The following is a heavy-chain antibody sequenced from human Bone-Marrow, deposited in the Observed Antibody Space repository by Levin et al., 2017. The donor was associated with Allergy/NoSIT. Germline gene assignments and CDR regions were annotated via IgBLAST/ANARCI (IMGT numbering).Heavy chain of an antibody. Sequence: PSETLSLTCAVSGDSISSSNWWAWVRQPPGKGLEWIGEIYHSGSSNYNPSLKSRVTISLDKSKNQFSLKLRSVTAADTAVYYCARGYCSGSSCYLPLGTYYFDYWGQGTLVTVSS. D-gene: IGHD2-2*01. J-gene: IGHJ4*02. CDR3: ARGYCSGSSCYLPLGTYYFDY. V-gene: IGHV4-4*02. CDR1: GDSISSSNW. CDR2: IYHSGSS.